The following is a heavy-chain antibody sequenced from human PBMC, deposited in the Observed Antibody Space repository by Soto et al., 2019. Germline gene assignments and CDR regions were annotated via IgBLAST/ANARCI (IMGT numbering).Heavy chain of an antibody. D-gene: IGHD4-17*01. CDR2: ISAYNGNT. J-gene: IGHJ6*03. V-gene: IGHV1-18*01. CDR3: ARELHGDLTYYYYYMDV. CDR1: GYTFTSYG. Sequence: QVQLVQSGAEVKKPGASVKVSCKASGYTFTSYGISWVRQAPGQGLEWMGWISAYNGNTNYAQKLQGRVTMTTDTSTSTAYMELRSLRSDDTAVYYCARELHGDLTYYYYYMDVWGKGTTVTVSS.